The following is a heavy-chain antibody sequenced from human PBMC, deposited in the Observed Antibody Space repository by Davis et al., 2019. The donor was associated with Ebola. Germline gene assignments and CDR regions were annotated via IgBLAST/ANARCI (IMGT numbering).Heavy chain of an antibody. Sequence: SETLSLTCAVYGGSFSGYYWSWIRQPPGKGLEWIGEINHSGSTTYNPSLKSRVTISVDTSKNQFSLKLSSVTAADTAVYYCARGPHPKYQLLYAFDIWGQGTMVTVSS. CDR1: GGSFSGYY. J-gene: IGHJ3*02. V-gene: IGHV4-34*01. CDR3: ARGPHPKYQLLYAFDI. CDR2: INHSGST. D-gene: IGHD2-2*01.